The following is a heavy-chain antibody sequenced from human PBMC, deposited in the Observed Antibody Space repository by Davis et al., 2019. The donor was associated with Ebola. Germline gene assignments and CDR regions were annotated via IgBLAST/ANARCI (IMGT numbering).Heavy chain of an antibody. CDR3: ARMCSGGSCYNDAFDM. J-gene: IGHJ3*02. Sequence: AASVKVSCKASGYTFTTYYMHWVRQAPGQGLEWMGIINPSGGRTSCAQKFQGRVTMTRDTSTSTVYMELTSLRSEDTAVYYCARMCSGGSCYNDAFDMWGQGTMVTVSS. V-gene: IGHV1-46*01. CDR2: INPSGGRT. CDR1: GYTFTTYY. D-gene: IGHD2-15*01.